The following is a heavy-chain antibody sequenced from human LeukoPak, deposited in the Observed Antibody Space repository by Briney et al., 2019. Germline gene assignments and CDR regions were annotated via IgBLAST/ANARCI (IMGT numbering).Heavy chain of an antibody. CDR2: IYYSGST. D-gene: IGHD3-22*01. CDR1: GGSISSYY. CDR3: ASTYYYDSSGYFVY. Sequence: ETLSPTCTVSGGSISSYYWSWIRQPPGKGLEWIGYIYYSGSTNYNPSLKSRVTISVDTSKNQFSLKLSSVTAADTAVYYCASTYYYDSSGYFVYWGQGTLVTVSS. V-gene: IGHV4-59*01. J-gene: IGHJ4*02.